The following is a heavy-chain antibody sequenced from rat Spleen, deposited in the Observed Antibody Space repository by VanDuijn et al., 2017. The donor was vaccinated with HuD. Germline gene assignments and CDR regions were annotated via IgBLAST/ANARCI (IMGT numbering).Heavy chain of an antibody. J-gene: IGHJ4*01. D-gene: IGHD4-3*01. V-gene: IGHV5-20*01. CDR1: GFTFSDYY. CDR2: ISYDGGST. Sequence: EVQLVESGGGLVQPGGSLKLSCAASGFTFSDYYMAWVRQAPSQGLEWVASISYDGGSTFYRDSVKGRFTISRDDATSSLYLQMDSLRSEDTATYYCTTEFGVRVMDAWGQGASVTVSS. CDR3: TTEFGVRVMDA.